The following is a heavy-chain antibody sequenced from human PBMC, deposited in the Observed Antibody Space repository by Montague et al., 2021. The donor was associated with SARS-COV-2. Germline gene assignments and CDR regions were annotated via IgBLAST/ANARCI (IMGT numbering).Heavy chain of an antibody. CDR2: VNEDGSEE. J-gene: IGHJ4*02. CDR1: GFTFSTYW. Sequence: SRSLSLSASGFTFSTYWMNWVRQAPGKGLEWVANVNEDGSEEYFVDSVKGRFTISRDNAKNSLFLQMNSLRAEDTAVYYCAREFDCWGQGTLVTVSS. CDR3: AREFDC. V-gene: IGHV3-7*01.